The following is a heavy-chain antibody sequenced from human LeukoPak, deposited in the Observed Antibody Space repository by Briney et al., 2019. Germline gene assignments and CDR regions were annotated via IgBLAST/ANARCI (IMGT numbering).Heavy chain of an antibody. CDR2: IYHSGTT. V-gene: IGHV4-38-2*02. CDR1: GGSISGYY. J-gene: IGHJ4*02. Sequence: SETLSLTCTVSGGSISGYYWGWFRQPPGKGLEWIGSIYHSGTTYYNPSLKSRVTISVDTSKNQFSLKLSSVTAADTAVYYCARDLDYWGQGTLVTVSS. CDR3: ARDLDY.